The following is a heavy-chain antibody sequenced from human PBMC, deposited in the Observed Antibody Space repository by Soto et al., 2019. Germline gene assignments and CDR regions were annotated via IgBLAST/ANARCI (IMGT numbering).Heavy chain of an antibody. CDR1: GFTFSGFG. Sequence: QVQLVESGGGVVQPGRSLRLSCAASGFTFSGFGMHWVRQAPGKGLEWVAVLSYDGSNKNYADSVKGRFTISRDTSKNTLYLHMSSLRAEDTALFYCARDWVGRYFDYWGQGTPVSVSS. CDR2: LSYDGSNK. J-gene: IGHJ4*02. V-gene: IGHV3-33*01. D-gene: IGHD1-26*01. CDR3: ARDWVGRYFDY.